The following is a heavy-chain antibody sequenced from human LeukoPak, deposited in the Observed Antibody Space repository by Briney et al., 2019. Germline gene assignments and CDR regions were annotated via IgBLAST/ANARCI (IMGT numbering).Heavy chain of an antibody. CDR2: ISAYNGNT. J-gene: IGHJ6*03. Sequence: ASVKVSCKASGGTFSSYAISWVRQAPGQGLEWMGWISAYNGNTNYAQKLQGRVTMTTDTSTSTAYMELRSLRSDDTAVYYCARTYFPKYYYYYMDVWGKGTTVTTSS. V-gene: IGHV1-18*01. CDR3: ARTYFPKYYYYYMDV. D-gene: IGHD2/OR15-2a*01. CDR1: GGTFSSYA.